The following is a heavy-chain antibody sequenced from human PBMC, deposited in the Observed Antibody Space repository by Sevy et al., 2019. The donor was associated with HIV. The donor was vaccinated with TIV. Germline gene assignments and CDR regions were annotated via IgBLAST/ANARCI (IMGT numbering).Heavy chain of an antibody. CDR1: GFTFDDYG. Sequence: GGSLRLSCAASGFTFDDYGMSWVRQAPGKGLEWVSGVNWNGGSTAYADSVKGRFTISRDNAKNSLYLQMNNLRAEDTALYYCARVSGQQLVGRSFDYWGQGTLVTVSS. CDR3: ARVSGQQLVGRSFDY. V-gene: IGHV3-20*04. J-gene: IGHJ4*02. D-gene: IGHD6-13*01. CDR2: VNWNGGST.